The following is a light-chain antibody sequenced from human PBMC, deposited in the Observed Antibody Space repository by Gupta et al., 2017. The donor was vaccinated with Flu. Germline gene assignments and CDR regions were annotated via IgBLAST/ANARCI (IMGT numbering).Light chain of an antibody. J-gene: IGLJ1*01. CDR3: SSHAGRVTWV. V-gene: IGLV2-11*01. Sequence: SAPTQPRSVSGSPGQSVTISCTGTSNDVGGSNRVSWYEQRPGKAPKLILYDVTERPSGVPDRFSGSKSGYTAFLTISGLQADDEADYYCSSHAGRVTWVFGTGTTVTVL. CDR1: SNDVGGSNR. CDR2: DVT.